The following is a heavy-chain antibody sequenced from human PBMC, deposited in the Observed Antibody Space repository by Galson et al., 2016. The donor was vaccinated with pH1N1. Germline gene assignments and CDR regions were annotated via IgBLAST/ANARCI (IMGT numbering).Heavy chain of an antibody. Sequence: QSGAEVKQSGESLQISCKSSGSDFSNFWIGWVRQVPGKGLEWMGIIYPGDSDTRHSPSFQGLVTISVDKSISTAYLQWSSLKASDTAMYFCARGSPFGIFFGMDVWGQGTTVTVAS. J-gene: IGHJ6*02. D-gene: IGHD3-16*01. CDR2: IYPGDSDT. V-gene: IGHV5-51*03. CDR3: ARGSPFGIFFGMDV. CDR1: GSDFSNFW.